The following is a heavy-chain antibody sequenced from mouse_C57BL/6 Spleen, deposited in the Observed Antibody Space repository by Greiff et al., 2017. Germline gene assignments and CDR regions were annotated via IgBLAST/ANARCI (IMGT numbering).Heavy chain of an antibody. CDR1: GYTFTSYW. CDR3: ARGFTAVVARVYFDY. J-gene: IGHJ2*01. Sequence: VQLQQPGAELVRPGTSVKLSCKASGYTFTSYWMHWVKQRPGQGLEWIGVIDPSDSYTNYNQKFKGKATLTVDTSSSTAYMQLSSLTSEDSAVYYCARGFTAVVARVYFDYWGQGTTLTVSS. V-gene: IGHV1-59*01. D-gene: IGHD1-1*01. CDR2: IDPSDSYT.